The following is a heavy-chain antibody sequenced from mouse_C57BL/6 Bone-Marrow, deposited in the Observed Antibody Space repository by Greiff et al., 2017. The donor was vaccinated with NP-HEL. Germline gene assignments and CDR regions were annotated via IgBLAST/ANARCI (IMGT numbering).Heavy chain of an antibody. Sequence: EVKVVESGGDLVKPGGSLKLSCAASGFTFSSYGMSWVRQTPDKRLEWVATISSGGSYPYYPDSVKGRFTISRDNAKNTLYLQMSSLKSEDTAMYYCARPPYYYGSSPFAYWGQGTLVTVSA. D-gene: IGHD1-1*01. CDR2: ISSGGSYP. CDR1: GFTFSSYG. J-gene: IGHJ3*01. V-gene: IGHV5-6*01. CDR3: ARPPYYYGSSPFAY.